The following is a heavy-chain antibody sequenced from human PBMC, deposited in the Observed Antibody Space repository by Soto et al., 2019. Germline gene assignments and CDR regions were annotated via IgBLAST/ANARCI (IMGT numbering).Heavy chain of an antibody. Sequence: SETLSLTCTASGGSISGYYWSWIRQPPGKGLEWIGYIYFSGSTNYNPSLKSRVTISVDTSKNQFSLKLSSVTAADTAVYYCASYYFDTGGYSNWFDPWGQGTLVTVSS. CDR3: ASYYFDTGGYSNWFDP. D-gene: IGHD3-22*01. J-gene: IGHJ5*02. CDR1: GGSISGYY. V-gene: IGHV4-59*12. CDR2: IYFSGST.